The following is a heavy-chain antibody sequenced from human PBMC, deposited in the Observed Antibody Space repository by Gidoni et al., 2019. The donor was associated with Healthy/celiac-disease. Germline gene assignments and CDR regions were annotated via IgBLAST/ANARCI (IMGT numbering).Heavy chain of an antibody. CDR2: IYWNDDK. CDR1: GFSLSTSGVG. J-gene: IGHJ5*02. D-gene: IGHD3-10*01. CDR3: AHTYTGPGGYWFDT. Sequence: QLTLKESGPTLVKHTQTLTLTCTFSGFSLSTSGVGVGWSRQPPGKALEWLALIYWNDDKRYSPSLKSRLTITKDTSKNQVVLTMTNMDPVDTATYYGAHTYTGPGGYWFDTWGQGTLVTVSS. V-gene: IGHV2-5*01.